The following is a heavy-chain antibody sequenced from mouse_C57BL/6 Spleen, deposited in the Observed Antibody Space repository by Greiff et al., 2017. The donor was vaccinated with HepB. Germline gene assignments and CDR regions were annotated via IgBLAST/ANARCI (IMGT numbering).Heavy chain of an antibody. Sequence: EVQLQESGPGLVKPSQSLSLTCSVTGYSITSGYYWNWIRQFPGNKLEWMGYISYDGSNNYNPSLKNRISITRDTSKNQFFLKLNSVTTEDTATYYCARDLPSIYYYGSEAYWGQGTLVTVSA. V-gene: IGHV3-6*01. CDR1: GYSITSGYY. CDR3: ARDLPSIYYYGSEAY. J-gene: IGHJ3*01. D-gene: IGHD1-1*01. CDR2: ISYDGSN.